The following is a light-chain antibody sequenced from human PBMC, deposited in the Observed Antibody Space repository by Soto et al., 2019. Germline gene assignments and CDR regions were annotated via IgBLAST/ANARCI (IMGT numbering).Light chain of an antibody. Sequence: DIVMTQSPVTLSASPGESATLSCRASQSVDNNVAWYQQKPGQAPRLLIVGSFARATGIPARFSGSGSGTEFTLTISSLQSEDFAVYYCQQYYRWPQTFGQGTKVDIK. CDR1: QSVDNN. CDR3: QQYYRWPQT. CDR2: GSF. V-gene: IGKV3-15*01. J-gene: IGKJ1*01.